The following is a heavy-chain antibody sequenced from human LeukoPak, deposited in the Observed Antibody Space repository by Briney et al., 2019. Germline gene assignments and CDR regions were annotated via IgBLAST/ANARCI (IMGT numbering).Heavy chain of an antibody. Sequence: PGRSLRLSCAASGFTFDDYAMHWVRQAPGKGLEWVSGISWNSGNIGYADSVKGRFTISRDNAKNSLYLQMNSLRAEDTAFYYCAIMDIVVVVAALRGAFDIWGQGTVVTVSS. J-gene: IGHJ3*02. CDR2: ISWNSGNI. CDR3: AIMDIVVVVAALRGAFDI. CDR1: GFTFDDYA. D-gene: IGHD2-15*01. V-gene: IGHV3-9*01.